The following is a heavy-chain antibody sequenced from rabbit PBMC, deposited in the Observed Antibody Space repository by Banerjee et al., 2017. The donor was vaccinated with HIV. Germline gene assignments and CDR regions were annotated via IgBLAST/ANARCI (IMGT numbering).Heavy chain of an antibody. CDR3: AGGSYYVGFNL. V-gene: IGHV1S40*01. CDR1: GFDFSSNA. CDR2: IYGGGSGST. J-gene: IGHJ4*01. Sequence: QSLEESGGDLVKPGASLTLTCTASGFDFSSNAMCWVRQAPGKGLEWIACIYGGGSGSTYYANWAKGRFTISKTSSTTVTLQMTSLTAADTATYFCAGGSYYVGFNLWGPGTLVTVS. D-gene: IGHD8-1*01.